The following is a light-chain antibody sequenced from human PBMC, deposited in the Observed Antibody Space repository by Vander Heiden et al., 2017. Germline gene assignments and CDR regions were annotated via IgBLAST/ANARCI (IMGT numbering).Light chain of an antibody. CDR1: SSNIGNNY. CDR2: DNN. Sequence: QSVLTQPPSVSTAPGQKVTISCSGSSSNIGNNYVSWYQQLPGTAPKLLIYDNNKRPSGIPDRFSGSKSGTSATLGITGLQSGDEADYYRGTWDSSLSALVFGGGTKLTVL. CDR3: GTWDSSLSALV. J-gene: IGLJ3*02. V-gene: IGLV1-51*01.